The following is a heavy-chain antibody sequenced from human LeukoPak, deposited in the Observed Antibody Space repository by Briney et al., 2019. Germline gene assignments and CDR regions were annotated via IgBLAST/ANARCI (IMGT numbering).Heavy chain of an antibody. D-gene: IGHD3-3*01. J-gene: IGHJ4*02. V-gene: IGHV3-30*04. Sequence: PGGSLRPSCAASGFTFSSYAMHWVRQAPGKGLEWVAVISYDGSNKYYADSVKGRFTISRDNSKNTLYLQMNSLRAEDTAVYYCARDLLGSGYGYYGYWGQGTLVTVSS. CDR1: GFTFSSYA. CDR3: ARDLLGSGYGYYGY. CDR2: ISYDGSNK.